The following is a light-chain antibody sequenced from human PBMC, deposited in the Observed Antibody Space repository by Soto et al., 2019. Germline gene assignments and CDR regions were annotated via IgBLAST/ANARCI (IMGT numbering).Light chain of an antibody. CDR3: SSYTSSSTLV. V-gene: IGLV2-14*01. J-gene: IGLJ1*01. CDR2: DVS. Sequence: QSVVTQPASLSGSPGQSGTISCTGTSNDVGGYNYVSWYQQHPGKAPKLMIYDVSNRPSGVSNRFSGSKSGNTASLTISGLQAEDEADYYCSSYTSSSTLVFGTGTKVTVL. CDR1: SNDVGGYNY.